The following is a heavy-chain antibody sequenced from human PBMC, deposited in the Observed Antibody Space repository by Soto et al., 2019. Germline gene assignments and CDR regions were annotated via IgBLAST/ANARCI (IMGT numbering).Heavy chain of an antibody. V-gene: IGHV4-39*01. Sequence: QLQLQESGPGLVKPSETLSLTCTVSGGSISSSSYYWGWIRQPPGKGLEWIGSIYYSGSTYYNPSLKSRVTISVDTSKNQFSLKLSSVTAADTAVYYCARHGYSSSWYETAPRYYYYGMDVWGQGTTVTVSS. D-gene: IGHD6-13*01. J-gene: IGHJ6*02. CDR1: GGSISSSSYY. CDR2: IYYSGST. CDR3: ARHGYSSSWYETAPRYYYYGMDV.